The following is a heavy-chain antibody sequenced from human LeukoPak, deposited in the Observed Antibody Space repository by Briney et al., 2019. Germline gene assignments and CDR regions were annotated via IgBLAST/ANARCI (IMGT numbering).Heavy chain of an antibody. CDR3: ARRGSWYDRWFDP. CDR1: GGSFSGYY. CDR2: INHSGST. J-gene: IGHJ5*02. D-gene: IGHD6-13*01. V-gene: IGHV4-34*01. Sequence: SETLSLTCAVYGGSFSGYYWSWIRQPPGKVLEWIGEINHSGSTNYNPSLKSRVTISVDTSKNQFSLKLSSVTAADTAVYYCARRGSWYDRWFDPWGQGTLVTVSS.